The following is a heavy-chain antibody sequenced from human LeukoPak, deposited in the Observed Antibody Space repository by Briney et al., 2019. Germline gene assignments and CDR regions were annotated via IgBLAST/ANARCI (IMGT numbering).Heavy chain of an antibody. V-gene: IGHV3-23*01. J-gene: IGHJ4*02. CDR1: GFTFSSYA. CDR2: ISGSGGST. Sequence: PGGSLRLSCAASGFTFSSYAMSWVRQAPGKGLEWVSAISGSGGSTYYADSVKGRFTISRDNSKNTLYLQMNSLRAEDTAVYYYAKAPLDGYNFDYWGQGTLVTVSS. D-gene: IGHD5-24*01. CDR3: AKAPLDGYNFDY.